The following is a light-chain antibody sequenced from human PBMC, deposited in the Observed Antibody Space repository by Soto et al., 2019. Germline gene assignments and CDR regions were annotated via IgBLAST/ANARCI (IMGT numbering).Light chain of an antibody. CDR1: SSDVGSYNFL. CDR2: EGS. J-gene: IGLJ2*01. Sequence: QSVLTQPASVSGSPGQSITISCTGTSSDVGSYNFLVSWYQQHPGKAPKLMIYEGSKRPSGVSNRFSGSKSGNTASLTISGLQAEDEADYYCYSYAGFFVVFGGGTKVTVL. CDR3: YSYAGFFVV. V-gene: IGLV2-23*01.